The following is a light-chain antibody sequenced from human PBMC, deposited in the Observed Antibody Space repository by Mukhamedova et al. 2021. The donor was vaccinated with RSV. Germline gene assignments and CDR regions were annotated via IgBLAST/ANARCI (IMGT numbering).Light chain of an antibody. V-gene: IGKV1-39*01. CDR2: VAS. Sequence: WYQRRVHGIAPKLLIYVASDLQSGVPSRFSGSGSGTDFILTISSLQPEDFATYYCQQSYSIPITIGQGIRLDMK. J-gene: IGKJ5*01. CDR3: QQSYSIPIT.